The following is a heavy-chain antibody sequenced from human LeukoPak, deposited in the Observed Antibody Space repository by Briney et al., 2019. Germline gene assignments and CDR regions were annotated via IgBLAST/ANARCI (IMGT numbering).Heavy chain of an antibody. Sequence: ASVKVSCKASSYSFNRYGISWVRQAPGQGLEWMGWISGYNGDTNYAQKFLGRVSMTADTSTSTAYMELRSLTSDDTAVYYCARSGRGTYYYFDLWGQGTLVTVSS. CDR1: SYSFNRYG. J-gene: IGHJ4*02. CDR2: ISGYNGDT. D-gene: IGHD5-12*01. CDR3: ARSGRGTYYYFDL. V-gene: IGHV1-18*01.